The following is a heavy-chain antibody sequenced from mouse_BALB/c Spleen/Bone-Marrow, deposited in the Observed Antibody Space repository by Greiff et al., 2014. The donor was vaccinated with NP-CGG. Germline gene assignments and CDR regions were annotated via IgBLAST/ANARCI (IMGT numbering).Heavy chain of an antibody. CDR3: ARSGERFGAMDD. Sequence: EVQGVESGGGLVKPGGSLKLSCAASGFTFSDYYMYWVRQTPEKRLEWVATISDGGGYTYYPDSVWGRFTISRDNAKNNLYLQMSSLKSEDTAMYYCARSGERFGAMDDWGQGTSVTVFS. D-gene: IGHD3-1*01. V-gene: IGHV5-4*02. CDR2: ISDGGGYT. J-gene: IGHJ4*01. CDR1: GFTFSDYY.